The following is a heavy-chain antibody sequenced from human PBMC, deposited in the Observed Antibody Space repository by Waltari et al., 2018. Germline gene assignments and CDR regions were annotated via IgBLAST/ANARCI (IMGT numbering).Heavy chain of an antibody. Sequence: QVQLVQSGAEVKKPGASVKVSCKASGYTFTSYDINWVRQATGQGLEWMGWLKPSSCNPGHAQNFQGGVTITGNTSISTAYMELSSLRSEDTAVYYCAIGSYDVWIGNWFDPWGQGTLVTVSS. V-gene: IGHV1-8*03. CDR3: AIGSYDVWIGNWFDP. CDR2: LKPSSCNP. D-gene: IGHD3-3*01. CDR1: GYTFTSYD. J-gene: IGHJ5*02.